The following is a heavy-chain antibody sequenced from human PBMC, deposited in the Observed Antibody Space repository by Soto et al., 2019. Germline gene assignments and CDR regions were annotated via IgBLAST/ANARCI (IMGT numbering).Heavy chain of an antibody. CDR2: MNPNSGNT. V-gene: IGHV1-8*01. Sequence: ASVKVSCKASGYTFTSYDINWVRQATGQGLERMGWMNPNSGNTGYAQKFKGRVTMTRNTSISTAYMELSSLRSEDTAVYYCAKASGIVARIPDYYYMEVWGKGPTATVSS. J-gene: IGHJ6*03. CDR1: GYTFTSYD. CDR3: AKASGIVARIPDYYYMEV. D-gene: IGHD5-12*01.